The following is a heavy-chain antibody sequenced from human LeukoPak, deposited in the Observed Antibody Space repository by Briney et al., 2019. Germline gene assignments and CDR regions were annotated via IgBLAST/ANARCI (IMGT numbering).Heavy chain of an antibody. CDR3: AKGDSGLLWFGESALIDY. J-gene: IGHJ4*02. Sequence: PGRSLRLSCAASGFTFSSYGMHWVRQAPGKGLEWVAVISYDGSNKYYADSVKGRFTISRDNSKNTLYLQMNSLRAEDTAVCYCAKGDSGLLWFGESALIDYWGQGTLVTVSS. CDR1: GFTFSSYG. CDR2: ISYDGSNK. D-gene: IGHD3-10*01. V-gene: IGHV3-30*18.